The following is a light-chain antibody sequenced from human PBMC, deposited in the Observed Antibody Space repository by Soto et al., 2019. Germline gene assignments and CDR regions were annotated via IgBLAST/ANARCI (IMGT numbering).Light chain of an antibody. CDR1: TSNIRSNA. CDR2: SNN. V-gene: IGLV1-44*01. CDR3: AAWDDSLNGHV. J-gene: IGLJ1*01. Sequence: QSVLTQLPSASGTPGQRVTISCSGSTSNIRSNAVNWYQQLPGTAPKLLIYSNNQRPSGVPDRFSGSKSGTSASLAISGLQSEDEADYYCAAWDDSLNGHVFGTGTKVTVL.